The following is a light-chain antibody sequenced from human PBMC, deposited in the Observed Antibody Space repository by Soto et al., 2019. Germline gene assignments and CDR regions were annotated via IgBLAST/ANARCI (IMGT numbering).Light chain of an antibody. CDR3: QQSYSTPPCT. J-gene: IGKJ2*02. CDR2: AAS. V-gene: IGKV1-39*01. CDR1: QSISSY. Sequence: DIQMTQSPSSLSASVGDRVTITSRASQSISSYLNWYQQKPGKAPKLLIYAASSLQSGVPSRFSGSGSGTDFTLTISSLQPEDFATYYCQQSYSTPPCTFGQRTKLEIK.